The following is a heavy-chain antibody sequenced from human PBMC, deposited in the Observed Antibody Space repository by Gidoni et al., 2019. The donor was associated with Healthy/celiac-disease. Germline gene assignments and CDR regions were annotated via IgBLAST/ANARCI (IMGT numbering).Heavy chain of an antibody. Sequence: EVQLVESGGGLVGLGGSLRLSCAASGFSFISYGMNWVRQAPGKGLEWVSSISGSRSYIYYADSVKGRFTIYRDNAKNSLYLQMNSLRAEDTAVYYCARDLSMILRDGMDVWGQGTTVTVSS. V-gene: IGHV3-21*02. CDR3: ARDLSMILRDGMDV. CDR1: GFSFISYG. CDR2: ISGSRSYI. J-gene: IGHJ6*02. D-gene: IGHD3-16*01.